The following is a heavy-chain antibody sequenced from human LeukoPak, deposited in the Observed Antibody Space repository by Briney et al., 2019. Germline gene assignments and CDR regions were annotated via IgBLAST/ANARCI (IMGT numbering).Heavy chain of an antibody. Sequence: GGSLRLSCADSGFTFSGYAMSWVRPAPGKGVEWVSSISGNSGRKYYADSVKGRFSISRDNSNNTLYLQMNSLRAEDAAVYYCAKSTSSWERVDYWGQGTLVTVSS. J-gene: IGHJ4*02. CDR3: AKSTSSWERVDY. D-gene: IGHD6-13*01. CDR2: ISGNSGRK. V-gene: IGHV3-23*01. CDR1: GFTFSGYA.